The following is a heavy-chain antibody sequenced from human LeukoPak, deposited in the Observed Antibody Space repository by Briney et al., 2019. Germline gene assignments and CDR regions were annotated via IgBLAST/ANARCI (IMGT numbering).Heavy chain of an antibody. Sequence: QPGRSLRLSCAASGFTFSSYAMSWVRQAPGKGLEWVSAISGSGGSTYYADSVKGRFTISRDNSKNTLYLQMNSLRAEDTAVYYCAKWGRGMDPRLPYSSSAGLDYWGQGTLVTVSS. CDR2: ISGSGGST. CDR1: GFTFSSYA. CDR3: AKWGRGMDPRLPYSSSAGLDY. D-gene: IGHD6-6*01. J-gene: IGHJ4*02. V-gene: IGHV3-23*01.